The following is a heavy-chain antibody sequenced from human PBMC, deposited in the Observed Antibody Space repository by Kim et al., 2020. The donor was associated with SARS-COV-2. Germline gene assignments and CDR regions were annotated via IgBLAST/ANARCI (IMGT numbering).Heavy chain of an antibody. CDR2: ISGSGGST. D-gene: IGHD3-10*01. CDR3: ANSSPSLWTTYYFDY. Sequence: GGSLRLSCAASGFTFSSYAMSWVRQAPGKGLEWVSAISGSGGSTYYADSVKGRFTISRDNSKNTLYLQMNSLRAEDTAVYYCANSSPSLWTTYYFDYWGQGTLVTVSS. CDR1: GFTFSSYA. J-gene: IGHJ4*02. V-gene: IGHV3-23*01.